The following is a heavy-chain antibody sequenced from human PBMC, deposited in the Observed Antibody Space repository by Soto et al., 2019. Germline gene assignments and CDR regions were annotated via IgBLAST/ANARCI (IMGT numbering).Heavy chain of an antibody. J-gene: IGHJ4*02. CDR2: ISYDGSNK. D-gene: IGHD5-12*01. Sequence: GGSLRLSCAASGFTFSSYAMHWVRQAPGKGLEWVAVISYDGSNKYYADSVKGRFTISRDNSKNTLYLQMNSLRAEDTAVYYCARVRYSGYDFQREFDYWGQGTLVTVSS. CDR3: ARVRYSGYDFQREFDY. CDR1: GFTFSSYA. V-gene: IGHV3-30-3*01.